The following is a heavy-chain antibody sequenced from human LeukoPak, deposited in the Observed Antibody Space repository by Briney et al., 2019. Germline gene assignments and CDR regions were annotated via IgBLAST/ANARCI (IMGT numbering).Heavy chain of an antibody. Sequence: GGSLRLSCAASGFTFSNTAMSWVRRAPGKGLEWVSTLSGSGITTYYADSVKGRFTISRDNSKNTLYLQMNSLRAEDTAVYYCAKGIYSSGWSYFDYWGHGTLVTVSS. CDR2: LSGSGITT. D-gene: IGHD6-19*01. V-gene: IGHV3-23*01. CDR1: GFTFSNTA. CDR3: AKGIYSSGWSYFDY. J-gene: IGHJ4*01.